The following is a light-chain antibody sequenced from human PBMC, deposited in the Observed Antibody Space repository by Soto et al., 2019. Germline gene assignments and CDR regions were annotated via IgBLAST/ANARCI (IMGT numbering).Light chain of an antibody. V-gene: IGKV3-15*01. CDR2: GAS. CDR1: QSVSSN. CDR3: QQYNNLLWT. J-gene: IGKJ1*01. Sequence: EIVMTQSPATLSVSPGERATLSCRASQSVSSNLAWYQQKPGQAPRLLIYGASTRATGIPARFSGSGSGTEFTLTIRSLQSEDFAVYYFQQYNNLLWTFGQGTKVEIK.